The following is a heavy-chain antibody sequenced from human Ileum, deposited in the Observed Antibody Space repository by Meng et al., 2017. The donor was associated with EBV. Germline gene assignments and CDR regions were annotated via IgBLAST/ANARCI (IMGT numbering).Heavy chain of an antibody. CDR2: IYHSGST. CDR3: ARVGQWLPIDY. V-gene: IGHV4-39*07. D-gene: IGHD6-19*01. J-gene: IGHJ4*02. Sequence: QLQLQESGPGLGKPSETLSLTCTVSGGSISSSSYYWGWIRQPPGKGLEWIGEIYHSGSTNYNPSLKSRVTISVDKSKNQFSLNLSSVTAADTAVYYCARVGQWLPIDYWGQGTLVTVSS. CDR1: GGSISSSSYY.